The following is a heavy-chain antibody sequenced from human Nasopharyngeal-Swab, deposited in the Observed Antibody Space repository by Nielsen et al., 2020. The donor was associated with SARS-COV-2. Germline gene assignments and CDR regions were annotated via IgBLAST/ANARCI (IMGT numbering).Heavy chain of an antibody. CDR1: GDSLSSNTAA. CDR2: TYYRSKWYN. J-gene: IGHJ3*01. CDR3: ARDQEITGTTLTLDAFDV. Sequence: QTLSLTCAISGDSLSSNTAAWNWIRQSPSRGLEWLGRTYYRSKWYNDYPVSVKSRIIISPDTSKNQFSLQLSSVTPEDAAVYYCARDQEITGTTLTLDAFDVWGQGTLVTVSS. V-gene: IGHV6-1*01. D-gene: IGHD1-20*01.